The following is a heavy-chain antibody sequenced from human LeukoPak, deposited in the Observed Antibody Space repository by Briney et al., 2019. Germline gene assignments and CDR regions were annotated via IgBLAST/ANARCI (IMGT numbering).Heavy chain of an antibody. CDR2: ISGSGGST. V-gene: IGHV3-23*01. J-gene: IGHJ2*01. D-gene: IGHD6-13*01. Sequence: PGGSLRLSCAASGFTFSSYVMSWVRQAPGKGLEWVSAISGSGGSTYYADSVKGRFTISRENAKNSLYLQMNSLRAGDTAVYYCARASYSSRDWYFDLWGRGTLVTVSS. CDR3: ARASYSSRDWYFDL. CDR1: GFTFSSYV.